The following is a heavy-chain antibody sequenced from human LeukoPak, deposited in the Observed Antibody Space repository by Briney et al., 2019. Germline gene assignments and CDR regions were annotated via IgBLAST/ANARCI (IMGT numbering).Heavy chain of an antibody. CDR3: AARVSVLLWFGELLGGHWFDP. V-gene: IGHV1-69*04. CDR2: IIPILGIA. Sequence: SVKVSCKASGGTFSSYAISWVRQAPGQGLEWMGRIIPILGIANYAQKFQGRVTITADKSTSTAYMELSSLRSEDTAVYYCAARVSVLLWFGELLGGHWFDPWGQGTLVTVSS. J-gene: IGHJ5*02. CDR1: GGTFSSYA. D-gene: IGHD3-10*01.